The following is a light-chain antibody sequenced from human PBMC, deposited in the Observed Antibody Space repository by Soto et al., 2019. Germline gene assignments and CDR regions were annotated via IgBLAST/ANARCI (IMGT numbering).Light chain of an antibody. J-gene: IGKJ2*01. V-gene: IGKV1-39*01. CDR1: QGSSTY. Sequence: DIQITQSPSSLSASVGDGVTITCRASQGSSTYLNWYQQKPGKAPKHLFYAASSLQSGVPSRFSGSGSETDFTHTICSMQHEDLATYACHLSYSTLMYTFDQGTKLEIK. CDR2: AAS. CDR3: HLSYSTLMYT.